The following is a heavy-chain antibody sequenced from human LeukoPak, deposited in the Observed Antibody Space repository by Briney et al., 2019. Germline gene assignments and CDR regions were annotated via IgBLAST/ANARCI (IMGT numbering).Heavy chain of an antibody. J-gene: IGHJ4*02. Sequence: PSETLSLTCTVSGGSISSGGYYWSWIRQHPGKGLEWIVYIYYSGSTYYNPSLKSRVTISVDTSKNQFSLKLSSVTAADTAVYYCARAGATRQYSYGFFDYWGQGTLVTVSS. V-gene: IGHV4-31*03. D-gene: IGHD5-18*01. CDR3: ARAGATRQYSYGFFDY. CDR1: GGSISSGGYY. CDR2: IYYSGST.